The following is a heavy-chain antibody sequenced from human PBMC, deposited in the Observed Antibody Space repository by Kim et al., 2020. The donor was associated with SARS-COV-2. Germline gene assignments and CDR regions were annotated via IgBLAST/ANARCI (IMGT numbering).Heavy chain of an antibody. J-gene: IGHJ5*02. D-gene: IGHD3-3*01. CDR3: AKARNDFWSGYYTGDWFDP. V-gene: IGHV3-30*02. Sequence: GRFTISRDNSKNTLYLQMNSLRAEDTAVYYCAKARNDFWSGYYTGDWFDPWGQGTLVTVSS.